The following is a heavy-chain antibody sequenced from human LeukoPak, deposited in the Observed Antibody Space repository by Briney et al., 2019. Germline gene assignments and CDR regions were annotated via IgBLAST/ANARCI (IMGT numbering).Heavy chain of an antibody. J-gene: IGHJ6*03. CDR2: IIPIFGTA. CDR1: GGTFSSYA. Sequence: ASVKVSCRASGGTFSSYAISWVRQAPGQGLEWMGGIIPIFGTANYAQKFQGRVTITADESTSTAYMELSSLRSEDTAVYYCARGCSGGSCYYYYYMDVWGKGTTVTISS. CDR3: ARGCSGGSCYYYYYMDV. V-gene: IGHV1-69*01. D-gene: IGHD2-15*01.